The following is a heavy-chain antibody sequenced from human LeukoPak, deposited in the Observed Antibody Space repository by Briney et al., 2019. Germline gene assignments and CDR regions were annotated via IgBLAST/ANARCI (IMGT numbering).Heavy chain of an antibody. Sequence: ASVKVSCKASGYTFTSYGISWVRQAPGQGLEWMGWISAYNGNTNYAQKLQGRVTMTTDTSTSTAYMELRSLRSDDTAVYYCARVWICSGGSCLGWFDPWGQGTLVTVSS. CDR2: ISAYNGNT. J-gene: IGHJ5*02. D-gene: IGHD2-15*01. CDR3: ARVWICSGGSCLGWFDP. CDR1: GYTFTSYG. V-gene: IGHV1-18*01.